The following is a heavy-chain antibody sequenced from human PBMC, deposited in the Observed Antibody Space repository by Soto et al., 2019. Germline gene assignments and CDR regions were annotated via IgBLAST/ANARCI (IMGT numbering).Heavy chain of an antibody. V-gene: IGHV3-23*01. Sequence: PGGSLRLSCAASGFTFDEYGMSWVRQAPGKGLEWVSGISGSGGTTYYADSVKGRFTISRDNSKNTLYLQVNSLRAEDTAVYSCAKDQAAAGTISRYFQHWGQGTLVTVSS. CDR1: GFTFDEYG. D-gene: IGHD6-13*01. CDR3: AKDQAAAGTISRYFQH. J-gene: IGHJ1*01. CDR2: ISGSGGTT.